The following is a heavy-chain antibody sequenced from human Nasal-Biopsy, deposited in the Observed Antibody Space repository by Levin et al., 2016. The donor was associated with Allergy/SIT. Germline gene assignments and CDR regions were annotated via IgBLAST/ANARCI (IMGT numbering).Heavy chain of an antibody. CDR3: ARVPTSFQAMDV. J-gene: IGHJ6*02. V-gene: IGHV3-48*03. CDR1: GVASGSFE. CDR2: MRTSTTTR. Sequence: GGSLRLSCAASGVASGSFEFNWVRQAPGKGLEWVAYMRTSTTTRDYADSVKGRFTISGDGAGNSLYLQMNSLTVDDTAIYYCARVPTSFQAMDVWGQGTTVTVSS.